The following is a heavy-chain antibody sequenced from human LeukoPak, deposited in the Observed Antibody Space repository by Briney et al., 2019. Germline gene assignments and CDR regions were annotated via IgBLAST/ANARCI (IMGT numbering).Heavy chain of an antibody. Sequence: GGSLRLSCVASGFTFSSYAMAWVRQAPGKGLEWVSVINESGGTTYYAAFVKGRFTISRDRSKNTLYLQLSSLRAEDTALYYCAKADSTSLNWFDPWGQGTLVTVSS. CDR1: GFTFSSYA. V-gene: IGHV3-23*01. D-gene: IGHD3-16*02. CDR2: INESGGTT. J-gene: IGHJ5*02. CDR3: AKADSTSLNWFDP.